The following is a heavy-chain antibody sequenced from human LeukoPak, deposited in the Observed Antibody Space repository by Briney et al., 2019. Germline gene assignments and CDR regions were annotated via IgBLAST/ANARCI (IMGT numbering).Heavy chain of an antibody. Sequence: ASVKVSCKASGYTFASYVISWVRQAPGQGLEWMGWISAYNGNTNYAQKLQGRVTMTTDTSTSTAYMELRSLRSDDTAVYYCARDGTHSGYDYPIDYWGQGTLVTVSP. CDR2: ISAYNGNT. CDR1: GYTFASYV. D-gene: IGHD5-12*01. V-gene: IGHV1-18*01. J-gene: IGHJ4*02. CDR3: ARDGTHSGYDYPIDY.